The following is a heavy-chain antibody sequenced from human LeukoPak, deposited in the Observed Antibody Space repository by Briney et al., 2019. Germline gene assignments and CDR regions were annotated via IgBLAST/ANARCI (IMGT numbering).Heavy chain of an antibody. CDR3: SRGEYDILTGSIAPPDY. D-gene: IGHD3-9*01. CDR1: GYTFTSYY. J-gene: IGHJ4*02. CDR2: INPSGGST. V-gene: IGHV1-46*01. Sequence: ASVKVSCKASGYTFTSYYMHWVRQAPGQGLEWMGIINPSGGSTSYAQKFQGRVTMTRDTSTSTVYMELSSLRSGDTAVYYCSRGEYDILTGSIAPPDYWGQGTLVTVSS.